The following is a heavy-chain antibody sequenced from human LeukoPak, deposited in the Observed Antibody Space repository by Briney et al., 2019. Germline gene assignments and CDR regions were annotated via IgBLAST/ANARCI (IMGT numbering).Heavy chain of an antibody. CDR2: IYYSGST. Sequence: SQTLSLTCTVSGGSISSGDYDWGRLRQTRGKGLEWIVYIYYSGSTYYNPSLKSRVTISVDTSKNQFSLKLSSVTAADTAVYYCARDRRMVRGVTRPDFDYWGQGTLVTVSS. V-gene: IGHV4-30-4*01. D-gene: IGHD3-10*01. CDR1: GGSISSGDYD. J-gene: IGHJ4*02. CDR3: ARDRRMVRGVTRPDFDY.